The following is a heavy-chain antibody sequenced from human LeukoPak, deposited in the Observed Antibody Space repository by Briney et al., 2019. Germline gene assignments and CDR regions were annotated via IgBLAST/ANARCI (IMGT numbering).Heavy chain of an antibody. Sequence: SETLSLTCAVYGGSFSGYYWSWIRQPPGKGLEWIGEINHSGSTNYNPSLKSRVTISVDTSKNQFSLKLSSVIAADTAVYYCARATSWIQLWSDAFDIWGQGTMVTVSS. CDR2: INHSGST. D-gene: IGHD5-18*01. J-gene: IGHJ3*02. CDR1: GGSFSGYY. V-gene: IGHV4-34*01. CDR3: ARATSWIQLWSDAFDI.